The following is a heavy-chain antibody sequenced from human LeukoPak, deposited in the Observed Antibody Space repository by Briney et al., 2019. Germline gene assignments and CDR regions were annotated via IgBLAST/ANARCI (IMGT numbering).Heavy chain of an antibody. D-gene: IGHD3-22*01. CDR2: IWYDGSNK. CDR1: GFTFSSYG. J-gene: IGHJ3*02. Sequence: AGGSLRLSCAASGFTFSSYGMHWVRQAPGKGLEWVAVIWYDGSNKYYADSVKGRFTISRDNSKNTLYLQMNSLRAEDTAVYYCAKISLTYYYDSSGYYTGDAFDIWGQGTMVTVSS. CDR3: AKISLTYYYDSSGYYTGDAFDI. V-gene: IGHV3-30*02.